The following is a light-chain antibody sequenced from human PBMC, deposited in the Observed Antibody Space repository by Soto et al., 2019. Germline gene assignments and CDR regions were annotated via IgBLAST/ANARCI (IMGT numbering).Light chain of an antibody. Sequence: QSAPAQPASVSGSPGQSITMACTGTSSDIGGYNFVSWYQQHPGKAPKLLIYDVGNRPSGVSNRFSGSKSGNTASLTISGLQAEDEAHYYCNSYRTVSTYVFGTGTKVTVL. CDR1: SSDIGGYNF. CDR3: NSYRTVSTYV. V-gene: IGLV2-14*01. J-gene: IGLJ1*01. CDR2: DVG.